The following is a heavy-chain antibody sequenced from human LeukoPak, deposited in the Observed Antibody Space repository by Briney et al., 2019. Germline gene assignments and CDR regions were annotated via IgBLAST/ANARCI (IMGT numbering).Heavy chain of an antibody. J-gene: IGHJ4*02. V-gene: IGHV1-69*01. D-gene: IGHD6-19*01. CDR1: GGTFSSYA. Sequence: GGSVKVSCKASGGTFSSYAISWVRQAPGQGLEWMGGIIPIFGTANYAQKFQGRVTITADESTSTAYMELSSLRSEDTAVYYCAKVGSIAVAGERGDYFDYWGQGTLVTVSS. CDR2: IIPIFGTA. CDR3: AKVGSIAVAGERGDYFDY.